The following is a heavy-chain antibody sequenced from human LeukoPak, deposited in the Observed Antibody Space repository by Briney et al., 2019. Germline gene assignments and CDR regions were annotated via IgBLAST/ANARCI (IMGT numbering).Heavy chain of an antibody. Sequence: GGSLRLACAASGLTFSSYWMSWVRQAPGKGLEWVANIKQDVSEKHYVDSVKGRFTISRDNAKNSLYLQMNSLRAEDTALYHCARARRITMTHGAFDIWGQGTMVTVSS. CDR3: ARARRITMTHGAFDI. D-gene: IGHD3-22*01. V-gene: IGHV3-7*03. J-gene: IGHJ3*02. CDR2: IKQDVSEK. CDR1: GLTFSSYW.